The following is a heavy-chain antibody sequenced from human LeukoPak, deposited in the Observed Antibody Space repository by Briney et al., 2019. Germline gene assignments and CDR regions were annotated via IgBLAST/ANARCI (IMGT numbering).Heavy chain of an antibody. D-gene: IGHD3-22*01. CDR3: AKEPYDSSGYYLHNWFDP. CDR2: IRYDGSNK. CDR1: GFTFSSYA. J-gene: IGHJ5*02. Sequence: GRSLRLSCAASGFTFSSYAMHWVRQAPGKGLEWVAFIRYDGSNKYYADSVKGRFTISRDNSKNTLYLQMNSLRAEDTAVYYCAKEPYDSSGYYLHNWFDPWGQGTLVTVSS. V-gene: IGHV3-30*02.